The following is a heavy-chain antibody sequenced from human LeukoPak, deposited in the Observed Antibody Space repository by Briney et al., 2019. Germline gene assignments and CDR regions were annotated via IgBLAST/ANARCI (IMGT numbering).Heavy chain of an antibody. CDR2: IIPIFGTA. J-gene: IGHJ4*02. Sequence: SVKVSCKASGGTFSSYAISWVRQAPGQGLEWMGGIIPIFGTANYAQKFQGRVTITADESTSTAYMELSSLRSEDTAVYYCAREHDSSGYTYDYWGQGTLVTVSS. CDR3: AREHDSSGYTYDY. V-gene: IGHV1-69*13. D-gene: IGHD3-22*01. CDR1: GGTFSSYA.